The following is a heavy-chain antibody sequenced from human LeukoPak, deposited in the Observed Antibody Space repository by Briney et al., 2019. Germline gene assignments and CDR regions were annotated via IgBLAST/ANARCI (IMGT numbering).Heavy chain of an antibody. Sequence: GGSLRLSCAASRFTFSNYGMHWVRQAPGKGLEWVAVIWYDGSNQQYAESVKGRFTVSRDNSKYMLYLQVNSLRAEDTGVYYCARDRGSSSWYGPNYWGQGTLVTVSS. V-gene: IGHV3-33*01. CDR2: IWYDGSNQ. CDR1: RFTFSNYG. J-gene: IGHJ4*02. CDR3: ARDRGSSSWYGPNY. D-gene: IGHD6-13*01.